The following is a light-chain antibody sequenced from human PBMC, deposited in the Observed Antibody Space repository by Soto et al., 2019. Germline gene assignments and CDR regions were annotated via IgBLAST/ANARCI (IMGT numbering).Light chain of an antibody. CDR3: QQYVKSPLT. Sequence: EIVLTQSPGTLSLSPGERATLSCRASQTVSSNYLAWYQQKAGQAPRLLIYGASSRATGIPDRFSGSGSGTDFTLTISRLEPEDFAVYYCQQYVKSPLTFGGGTKVEVK. CDR2: GAS. J-gene: IGKJ4*01. V-gene: IGKV3-20*01. CDR1: QTVSSNY.